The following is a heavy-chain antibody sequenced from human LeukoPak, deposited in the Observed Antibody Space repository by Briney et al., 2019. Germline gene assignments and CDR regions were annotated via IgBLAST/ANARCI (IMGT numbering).Heavy chain of an antibody. V-gene: IGHV4-39*01. J-gene: IGHJ5*02. Sequence: SETLSLTCTVSGGSISSSSYYWGWIRQPPGKGLEWIGSIYYSGSTYYNPSLKSRVTISVDTSKNQFSLKLSSVTAADTAVYYCASFGLMAYAPLENRLDPWGQGTLVTVSS. CDR2: IYYSGST. D-gene: IGHD2-8*01. CDR3: ASFGLMAYAPLENRLDP. CDR1: GGSISSSSYY.